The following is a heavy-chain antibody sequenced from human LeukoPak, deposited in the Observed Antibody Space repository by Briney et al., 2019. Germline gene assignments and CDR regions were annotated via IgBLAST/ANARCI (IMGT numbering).Heavy chain of an antibody. V-gene: IGHV3-30-3*01. D-gene: IGHD3-3*01. CDR2: ISYDGSNK. CDR1: GFTFGSFA. Sequence: GRCLRLSCAASGFTFGSFAMHWVRPAAGKGLGWVAVISYDGSNKYYADSVTGRFTSSRDNSKNTLELQMNSLRAEDTAVYYRARAPVVVLRFLEWLSFDYWGQGTLVTVPS. CDR3: ARAPVVVLRFLEWLSFDY. J-gene: IGHJ4*02.